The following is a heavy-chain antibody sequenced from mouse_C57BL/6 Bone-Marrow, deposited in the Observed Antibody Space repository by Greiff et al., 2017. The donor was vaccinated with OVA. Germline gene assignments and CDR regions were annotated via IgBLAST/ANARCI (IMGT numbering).Heavy chain of an antibody. V-gene: IGHV1-52*01. D-gene: IGHD2-3*01. CDR1: GYTFTSYW. CDR2: IDPSDSET. Sequence: QVQLQQPGAELVRPGSSVKLSCKASGYTFTSYWMHWVKQRPIQGLEWIGNIDPSDSETHYNQKFKDKATLTVDKSSSTAYMQLSSLTSEDSAVYYCARGWFLPPYWYFDVWGTGTTVTVSS. J-gene: IGHJ1*03. CDR3: ARGWFLPPYWYFDV.